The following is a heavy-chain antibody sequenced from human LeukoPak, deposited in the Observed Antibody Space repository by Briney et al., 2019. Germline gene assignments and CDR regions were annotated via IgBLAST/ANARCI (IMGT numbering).Heavy chain of an antibody. CDR1: GGTFSSYA. V-gene: IGHV1-69*13. J-gene: IGHJ4*02. Sequence: ASVKVSCKASGGTFSSYAISWVRQAPGQGLEWMGGIIPIFGTANYAQKFQGRVTITADESTSTAYMELSSLRSEDTAVYYCARTPVAGTVYCFDYWGQGTLVTVSS. CDR2: IIPIFGTA. D-gene: IGHD6-19*01. CDR3: ARTPVAGTVYCFDY.